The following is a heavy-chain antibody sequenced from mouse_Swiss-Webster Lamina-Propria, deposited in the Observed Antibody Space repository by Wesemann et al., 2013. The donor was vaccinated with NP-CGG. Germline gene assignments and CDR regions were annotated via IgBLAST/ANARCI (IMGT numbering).Heavy chain of an antibody. CDR3: ARHEAERYDGAWFAY. CDR2: IWSDGST. CDR1: GFSLTSYG. J-gene: IGHJ3*01. V-gene: IGHV2-6-1*01. D-gene: IGHD2-14*01. Sequence: APSQSLSITCTISGFSLTSYGVHWVRQPPGKGLEWLVVIWSDGSTTYNSALKSRLSISKDNSKSQVFLKMNSLQTDDTAMYYCARHEAERYDGAWFAYWGQGTLVTVSA.